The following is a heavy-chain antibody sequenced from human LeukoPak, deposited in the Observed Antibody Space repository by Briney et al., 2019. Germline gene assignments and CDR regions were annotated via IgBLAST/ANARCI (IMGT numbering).Heavy chain of an antibody. V-gene: IGHV3-48*01. CDR2: ISSTSETI. D-gene: IGHD6-19*01. J-gene: IGHJ4*02. CDR1: GLAFSSYA. CDR3: ARDRVGGSFDF. Sequence: GGSLRLSCAASGLAFSSYAMSWVRQAPGKGLEWVSFISSTSETIYYADSMKGRFTISRDNAENSLYLQMSSLRADDTAVYYCARDRVGGSFDFWGQGTLVTVSS.